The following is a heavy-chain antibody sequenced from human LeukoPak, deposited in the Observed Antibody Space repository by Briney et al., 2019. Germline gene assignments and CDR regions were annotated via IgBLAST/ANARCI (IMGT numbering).Heavy chain of an antibody. D-gene: IGHD2-15*01. Sequence: SETLSLTCAVYGGSFSGYYWSWTRQPPGKGLEWIGEINHSGSTNYNPSLKSRVTISVDTSKNQFSLKLSSLTAADTAVYYCARAPWYCSGGSCSWGAFDIWGQGTMVTVSS. CDR3: ARAPWYCSGGSCSWGAFDI. J-gene: IGHJ3*02. CDR2: INHSGST. V-gene: IGHV4-34*01. CDR1: GGSFSGYY.